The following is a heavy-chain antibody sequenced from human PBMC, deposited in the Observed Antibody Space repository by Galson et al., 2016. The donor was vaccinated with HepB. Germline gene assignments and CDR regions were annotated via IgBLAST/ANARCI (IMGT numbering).Heavy chain of an antibody. J-gene: IGHJ4*02. CDR3: ARGGYSNAPVR. Sequence: SLRLSCAASGFSFSDYYMTWIRQAPGKGPEWVSSISSSSTYTDYADSVKGRFTISRDNAKNSLYLQMNSLSAADTALYYCARGGYSNAPVRWGQGTLVAVSS. CDR1: GFSFSDYY. CDR2: ISSSSTYT. V-gene: IGHV3-11*06. D-gene: IGHD6-13*01.